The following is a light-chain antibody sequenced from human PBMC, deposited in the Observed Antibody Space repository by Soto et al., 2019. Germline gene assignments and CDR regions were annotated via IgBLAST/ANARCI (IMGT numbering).Light chain of an antibody. CDR1: QSLMLGDGKTY. Sequence: DVVMTQAPLSLYVTPGQPASISCKSTQSLMLGDGKTYLYWYLQKSGQPPQLLIYEVSNRFSGVPDRFSGSGSGTDFTVKISRVEAEDVWVYFSMQSLERPIAVGQGTRLDIK. CDR3: MQSLERPIA. V-gene: IGKV2D-29*01. CDR2: EVS. J-gene: IGKJ5*01.